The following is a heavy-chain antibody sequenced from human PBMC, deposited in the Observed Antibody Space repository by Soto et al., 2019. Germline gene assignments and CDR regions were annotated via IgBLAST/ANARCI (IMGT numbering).Heavy chain of an antibody. V-gene: IGHV4-59*01. CDR1: GGSISSYY. J-gene: IGHJ5*02. CDR3: ARERVAAAGTNYYDSSGYYGDWFDP. D-gene: IGHD3-22*01. Sequence: ASETLSLTCTVSGGSISSYYWSWIRQPPGKGLEWIGYIYYSGSTNYNPSLKSRVTISVDTSKDQFSLKLSSVTAADTAVYYCARERVAAAGTNYYDSSGYYGDWFDPWGQGTLVTVSS. CDR2: IYYSGST.